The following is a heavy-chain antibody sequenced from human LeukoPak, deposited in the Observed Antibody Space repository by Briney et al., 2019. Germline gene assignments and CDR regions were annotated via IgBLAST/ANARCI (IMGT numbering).Heavy chain of an antibody. CDR1: GFSVSNAW. D-gene: IGHD4-17*01. Sequence: GGSLRLSCAASGFSVSNAWMSWVRQAPGKGLEWVGRIKSKTDGGTTDYAAPVKGRFSISRDDSENTLYLQMNSLKTEDTAVYYCTTASTVTHYFEHWGQGTLVTVSS. J-gene: IGHJ4*02. CDR2: IKSKTDGGTT. CDR3: TTASTVTHYFEH. V-gene: IGHV3-15*01.